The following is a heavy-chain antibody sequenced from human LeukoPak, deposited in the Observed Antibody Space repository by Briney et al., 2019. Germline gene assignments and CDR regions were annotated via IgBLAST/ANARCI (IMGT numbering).Heavy chain of an antibody. D-gene: IGHD3-9*01. J-gene: IGHJ4*02. CDR2: INPNSGGT. Sequence: ASVTVSCKASGYTFTGYYMHWVRQAPGQGLEWMGWINPNSGGTNYAQKFQGRVTMTRDTSISTAYMELRSLRSDDTAVYYCARVSRYFDWLLYDYWGQGTLVTVSS. V-gene: IGHV1-2*02. CDR1: GYTFTGYY. CDR3: ARVSRYFDWLLYDY.